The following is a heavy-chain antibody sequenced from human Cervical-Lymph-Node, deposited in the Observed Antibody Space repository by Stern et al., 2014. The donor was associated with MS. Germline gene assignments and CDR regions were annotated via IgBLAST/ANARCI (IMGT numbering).Heavy chain of an antibody. J-gene: IGHJ5*02. CDR1: GASITSYY. CDR3: ARATDL. V-gene: IGHV4-59*01. CDR2: NYYSGTT. Sequence: VQLEESGPGLLRPSENLSLTCTVSGASITSYYWSWIRQPPGKGLEWIGYNYYSGTTNYNASLKGRVAISIDTSKTQFSLRLSSVTAADTAVYYCARATDLWGQGTLVTVSS.